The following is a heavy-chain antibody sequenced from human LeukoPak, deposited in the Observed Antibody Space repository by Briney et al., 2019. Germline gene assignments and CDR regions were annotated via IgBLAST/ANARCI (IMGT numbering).Heavy chain of an antibody. Sequence: GGSLRLSCAASGFTFSSYSMNWVRQAPGKGLEWVSYISSSSSTIYYADSVKGRFTISRDNSKNTLYLQMGSLRAEDMAVYYCASWGGYSGSYYAFDIWGQGTMVTVSS. CDR2: ISSSSSTI. D-gene: IGHD1-26*01. V-gene: IGHV3-48*01. CDR1: GFTFSSYS. CDR3: ASWGGYSGSYYAFDI. J-gene: IGHJ3*02.